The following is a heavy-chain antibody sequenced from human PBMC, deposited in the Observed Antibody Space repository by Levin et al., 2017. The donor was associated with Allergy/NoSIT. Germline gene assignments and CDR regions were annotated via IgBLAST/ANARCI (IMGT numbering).Heavy chain of an antibody. V-gene: IGHV4-59*01. CDR3: ARLPDISGWPFDS. Sequence: MPSETLSLTCTVSGVSMIGYYWTWIRKSPGKGLEWIGFIGYTGKIKYNPSLKSRISISIDTSKNQFSLELTFVTAADTAVYYCARLPDISGWPFDSWGQGILVTVSS. J-gene: IGHJ4*02. CDR2: IGYTGKI. D-gene: IGHD6-19*01. CDR1: GVSMIGYY.